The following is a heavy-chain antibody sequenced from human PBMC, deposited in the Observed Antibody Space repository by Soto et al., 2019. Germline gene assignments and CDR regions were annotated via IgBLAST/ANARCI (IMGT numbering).Heavy chain of an antibody. D-gene: IGHD6-6*01. CDR3: GRDLPSISGRPGGWFDP. CDR1: GFPFSRYW. CDR2: IKQDGSEK. J-gene: IGHJ5*02. Sequence: PGGSLRLSCAAFGFPFSRYWMSWVRQAPGKGLEWVANIKQDGSEKSYVDSVKGRFSISRDNAKNSLYLQMNSLRVEDTAVYFRGRDLPSISGRPGGWFDPWGQGTLVTVSS. V-gene: IGHV3-7*01.